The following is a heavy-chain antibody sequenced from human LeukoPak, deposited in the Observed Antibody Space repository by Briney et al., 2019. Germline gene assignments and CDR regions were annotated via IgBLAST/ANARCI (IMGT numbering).Heavy chain of an antibody. Sequence: PGGSLRLSCAASEFTFSSYGMHWVRQAPDKGLEWVAFIRYDGSDKYYAVSVKGRFAISRDNSKNTLYLQMNSLSAEDTAVYYCVKDGSGWSNWFDPWGQGTLVTVSS. CDR3: VKDGSGWSNWFDP. D-gene: IGHD6-19*01. V-gene: IGHV3-30*02. J-gene: IGHJ5*02. CDR2: IRYDGSDK. CDR1: EFTFSSYG.